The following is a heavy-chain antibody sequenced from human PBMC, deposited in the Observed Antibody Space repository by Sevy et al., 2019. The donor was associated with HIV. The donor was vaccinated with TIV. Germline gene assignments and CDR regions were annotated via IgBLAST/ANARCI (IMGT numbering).Heavy chain of an antibody. D-gene: IGHD1-7*01. Sequence: GGSLRLSCAASGFTFSDYYMSWIRQAPGKGLEWVSYMSSGISYTNYADSVKGRFTISRDNAKNSLYLQMNSLRAEDTAVYYCARDRRNYGGQYFDYWGQGTLVTVSS. CDR2: MSSGISYT. V-gene: IGHV3-11*06. CDR3: ARDRRNYGGQYFDY. CDR1: GFTFSDYY. J-gene: IGHJ4*02.